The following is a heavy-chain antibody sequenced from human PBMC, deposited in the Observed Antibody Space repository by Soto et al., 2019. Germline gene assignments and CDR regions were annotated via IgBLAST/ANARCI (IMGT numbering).Heavy chain of an antibody. V-gene: IGHV4-59*01. D-gene: IGHD6-19*01. J-gene: IGHJ4*02. CDR2: IYYSGST. CDR3: ARDRGSGWYGVIDY. Sequence: SETLSLTCTVSCGSISSYYWSWIRQPPGKGLEWIGYIYYSGSTNYNPSLKSRVTISVDTSKNQFSLKLSSVTAADTAVYYCARDRGSGWYGVIDYWGQGTLVTVSS. CDR1: CGSISSYY.